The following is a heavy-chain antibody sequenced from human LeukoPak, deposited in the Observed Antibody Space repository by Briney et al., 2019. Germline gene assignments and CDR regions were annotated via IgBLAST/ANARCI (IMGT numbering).Heavy chain of an antibody. J-gene: IGHJ4*02. CDR2: ISSSGSTI. Sequence: PGGSLRLSCAASGFTFSTYWMSWVRQAPGKGLEWVSYISSSGSTIYYADSVKGRFTISRDNAKNSLYLQMNSLRAEDTAVYYCARVDHQPLFYYFDYWGQGTLVTVSS. V-gene: IGHV3-48*04. CDR1: GFTFSTYW. CDR3: ARVDHQPLFYYFDY. D-gene: IGHD2-2*01.